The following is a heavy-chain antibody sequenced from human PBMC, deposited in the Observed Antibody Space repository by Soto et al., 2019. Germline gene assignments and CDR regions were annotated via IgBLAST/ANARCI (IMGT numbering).Heavy chain of an antibody. CDR1: GGTFNSYA. J-gene: IGHJ6*02. CDR2: IIPMFGTV. Sequence: QVQLVQSGAEVKKPGSTVKVSCKASGGTFNSYAFSWERQAPGQGLEWVGGIIPMFGTVNYAQKFQGRVTITADKSTSTADMELSSLRSDDAAVYYCARVPGPNYYSGMDVWGQGTTVTVFS. D-gene: IGHD1-1*01. CDR3: ARVPGPNYYSGMDV. V-gene: IGHV1-69*06.